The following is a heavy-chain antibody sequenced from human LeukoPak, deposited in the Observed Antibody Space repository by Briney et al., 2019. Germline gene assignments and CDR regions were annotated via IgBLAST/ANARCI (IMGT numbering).Heavy chain of an antibody. V-gene: IGHV1-18*01. D-gene: IGHD6-19*01. CDR2: ISAYNGNT. J-gene: IGHJ4*02. Sequence: WISAYNGNTNYAQKLQGRVTMTTDTSTSTAYMELRSLRSDDTAVYYCARGGSYSSGWDLDYWGQGTLVTVSS. CDR3: ARGGSYSSGWDLDY.